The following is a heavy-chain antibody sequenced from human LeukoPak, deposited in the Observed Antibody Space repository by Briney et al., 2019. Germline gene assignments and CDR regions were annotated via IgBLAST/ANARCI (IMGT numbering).Heavy chain of an antibody. Sequence: ASVKVSCKASGYTFTSYDINWVRQATGQGLEWMGWMNPNSGNTGYAQKLQGRVTMTTDTSTSTAYMELRSLRSDDTAVYYCARGAVAGYLDYWGQGTLVTVSS. V-gene: IGHV1-8*01. D-gene: IGHD6-19*01. CDR3: ARGAVAGYLDY. J-gene: IGHJ4*02. CDR2: MNPNSGNT. CDR1: GYTFTSYD.